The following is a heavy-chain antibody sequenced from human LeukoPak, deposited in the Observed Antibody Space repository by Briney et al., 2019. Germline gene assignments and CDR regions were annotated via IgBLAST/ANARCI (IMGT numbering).Heavy chain of an antibody. CDR3: ARGGAGGDLYYYYMDV. J-gene: IGHJ6*03. V-gene: IGHV1-69*04. Sequence: SVKVSCKASGGTFSSYAISWVRQAPGQGLEWMGRIIPILGIANYAQKFQGRVTITADKSTSTAYMELSSLRPEDTAVYYCARGGAGGDLYYYYMDVWGKGTTVTVSS. CDR1: GGTFSSYA. CDR2: IIPILGIA. D-gene: IGHD1-26*01.